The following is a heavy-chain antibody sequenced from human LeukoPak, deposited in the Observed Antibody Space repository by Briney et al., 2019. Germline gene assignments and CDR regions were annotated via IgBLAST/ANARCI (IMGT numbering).Heavy chain of an antibody. J-gene: IGHJ4*02. D-gene: IGHD2-15*01. CDR2: ISWNSGSI. CDR3: AKSDGTLPFDY. CDR1: GFTFDDYA. Sequence: PGGSLRLSCAASGFTFDDYAMHWVRQAPGKCLEWVSGISWNSGSIGYADSVKGRFTISRDNAKNSLYLQMNSLRAEDTALYYCAKSDGTLPFDYWGQGTLVTVSS. V-gene: IGHV3-9*01.